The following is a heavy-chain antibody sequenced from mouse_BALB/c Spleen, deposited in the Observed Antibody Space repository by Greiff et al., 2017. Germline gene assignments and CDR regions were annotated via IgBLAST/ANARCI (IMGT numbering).Heavy chain of an antibody. D-gene: IGHD1-1*01. CDR2: ISYSGST. V-gene: IGHV3-8*02. CDR1: GDSITSGY. Sequence: EVQLQESGPSLVKPSQTLSLTCSVTGDSITSGYWNWIRKFPGNKLEYMGYISYSGSTYYNPSLKSRISITRDTSKNQYYLQLNSVTTEDTATYYCARGWGTTVVDPFAYWGQGTLVTVSA. J-gene: IGHJ3*01. CDR3: ARGWGTTVVDPFAY.